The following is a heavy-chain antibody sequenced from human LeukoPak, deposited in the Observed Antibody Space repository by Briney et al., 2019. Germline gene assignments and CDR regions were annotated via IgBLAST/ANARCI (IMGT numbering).Heavy chain of an antibody. CDR3: AREGFDY. CDR2: MNPNSGNT. V-gene: IGHV1-8*03. Sequence: ASVKVSCKASGYTFTTYDINWVRQATEQGLEWMGWMNPNSGNTGYGKKFQGRVTITWDTSVSTAYMELSSLRSEDTAVYYCAREGFDYWGQGTLVTVSS. J-gene: IGHJ4*02. CDR1: GYTFTTYD.